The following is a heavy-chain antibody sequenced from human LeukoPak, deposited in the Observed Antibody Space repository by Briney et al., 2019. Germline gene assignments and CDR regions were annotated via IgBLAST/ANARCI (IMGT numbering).Heavy chain of an antibody. Sequence: PAASVKVSCKVSGYILTELSMHWVRQAPGKGLEWMGGFDPEDGETIYAQKFQGRVTMTEDTSTDTAYMKLSSLRSEDTAVYYCATVVWFGEPHYAFDIWGRGTMVTVSS. V-gene: IGHV1-24*01. CDR3: ATVVWFGEPHYAFDI. CDR1: GYILTELS. D-gene: IGHD3-10*01. J-gene: IGHJ3*02. CDR2: FDPEDGET.